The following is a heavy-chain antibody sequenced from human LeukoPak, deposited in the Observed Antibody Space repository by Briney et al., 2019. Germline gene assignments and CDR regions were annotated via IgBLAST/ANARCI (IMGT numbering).Heavy chain of an antibody. CDR2: IYYTGNA. CDR3: ARGQGYGLLNALDD. Sequence: PSETLSLTCAVYGGSFSGYYWSWIRQPPGKGLEWIGYIYYTGNANYNPSLKSRVTMSIDTSKNQFSLKLSSVTAADTAVYYCARGQGYGLLNALDDWGQGTLVTVSS. V-gene: IGHV4-59*01. D-gene: IGHD3-10*01. J-gene: IGHJ4*02. CDR1: GGSFSGYY.